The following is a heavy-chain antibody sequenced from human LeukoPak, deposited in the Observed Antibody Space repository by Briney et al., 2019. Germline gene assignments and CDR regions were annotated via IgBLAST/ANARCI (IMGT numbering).Heavy chain of an antibody. CDR3: ATLPPYYYDSSGWLNP. CDR1: GYTFTGYY. Sequence: ASVKVSCKASGYTFTGYYMHWVRQAPGQGLEWMGWINPNSGGTNYAQKFQGRVTMTRDTSISTAYMELSRLRSDDTAVYYCATLPPYYYDSSGWLNPWGQGTLVTASS. CDR2: INPNSGGT. V-gene: IGHV1-2*02. J-gene: IGHJ5*02. D-gene: IGHD3-22*01.